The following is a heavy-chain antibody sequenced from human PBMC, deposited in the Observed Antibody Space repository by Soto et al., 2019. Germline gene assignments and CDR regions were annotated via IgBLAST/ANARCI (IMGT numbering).Heavy chain of an antibody. CDR3: VKDESINWYSGHFRH. CDR1: GFTLDDYA. CDR2: INWNSGSI. V-gene: IGHV3-9*01. D-gene: IGHD6-13*01. J-gene: IGHJ1*01. Sequence: GGSLRLSCAASGFTLDDYAMHWVRQVPGKGLEWVSGINWNSGSIGYGDSVKGRFAISRDNAKNSLHLQMNSLSAEDTAFYYCVKDESINWYSGHFRHWGQGTLVTVSS.